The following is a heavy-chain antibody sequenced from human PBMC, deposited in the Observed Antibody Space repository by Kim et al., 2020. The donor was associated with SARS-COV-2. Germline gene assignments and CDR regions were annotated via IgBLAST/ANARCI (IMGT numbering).Heavy chain of an antibody. V-gene: IGHV3-15*01. CDR3: PTELVGARGAFDI. J-gene: IGHJ3*02. D-gene: IGHD1-26*01. Sequence: PSPVTGRFTISRADSHNTLYLQMNSLRTEDTAVYYCPTELVGARGAFDIWGRGTMVTVSS.